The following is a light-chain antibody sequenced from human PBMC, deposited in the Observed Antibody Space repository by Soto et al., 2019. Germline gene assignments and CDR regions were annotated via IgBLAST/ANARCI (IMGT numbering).Light chain of an antibody. CDR2: DAS. CDR1: QSISNW. J-gene: IGKJ1*01. Sequence: DIQMTQSPSTLSASVGDRVTITCRASQSISNWLAWYQQKPGKAPKLLIYDASSLESGVQSRFSGSGSGADFTLTISSLQPDDFATYYCQQYNSNSWTFGQGTKVGIK. CDR3: QQYNSNSWT. V-gene: IGKV1-5*01.